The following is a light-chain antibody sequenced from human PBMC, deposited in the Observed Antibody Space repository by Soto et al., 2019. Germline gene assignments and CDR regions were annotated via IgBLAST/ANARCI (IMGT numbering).Light chain of an antibody. CDR3: QQYNTYSMYT. Sequence: DIQMTQSPSTLSASVGDRVTITCRASQSISSWLAWYQQKPGTAPKLLIYKAAALERGVPPRFSGSGCGREFTLPISSRQPDDHAAYYCQQYNTYSMYTFGQGTKLEIK. V-gene: IGKV1-5*03. CDR1: QSISSW. CDR2: KAA. J-gene: IGKJ2*01.